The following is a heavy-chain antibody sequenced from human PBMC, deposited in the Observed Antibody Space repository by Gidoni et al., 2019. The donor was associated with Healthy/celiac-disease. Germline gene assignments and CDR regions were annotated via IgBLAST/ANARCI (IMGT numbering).Heavy chain of an antibody. CDR2: ISAYNGNT. D-gene: IGHD6-13*01. V-gene: IGHV1-18*04. J-gene: IGHJ5*02. Sequence: QVQLVQSGAEVQKPGASVKVSCQASGYTFTSYGISWVRQAPGQGLEWMGWISAYNGNTNYAQKLQGRVTMTTDTSTSTAYMELRSLRSDDTAVYYCATVQQQRGGYNWFDPWGQGTLVTVSS. CDR1: GYTFTSYG. CDR3: ATVQQQRGGYNWFDP.